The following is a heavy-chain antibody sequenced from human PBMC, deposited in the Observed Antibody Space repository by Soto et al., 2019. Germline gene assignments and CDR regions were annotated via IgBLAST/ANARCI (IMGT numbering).Heavy chain of an antibody. V-gene: IGHV3-23*01. D-gene: IGHD1-26*01. Sequence: GGSLRLSCAASGFTFSSYAMSWVRQAPGKGLEWVSAISGSGGSTYYADSVKGLFIISRDNSKNTLYLQMNSLRAEDTAVYYCAKDRSGSYSYYYYMDVWGKGTTVTVSS. J-gene: IGHJ6*03. CDR1: GFTFSSYA. CDR2: ISGSGGST. CDR3: AKDRSGSYSYYYYMDV.